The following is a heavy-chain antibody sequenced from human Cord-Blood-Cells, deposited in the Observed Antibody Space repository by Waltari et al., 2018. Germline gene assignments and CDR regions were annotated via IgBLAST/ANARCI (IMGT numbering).Heavy chain of an antibody. V-gene: IGHV4-34*01. CDR3: ARGGEDNWFDP. Sequence: QVQLQPWGAGLLKPSETLSLTCAVYGGSFSGYYWSSIRQPPGKGLEWIGEINHSGSTNYNPSLKSRVTISVDTSKNQFSLKLSSVTAADTAVYYCARGGEDNWFDPWGQGTLVTVSS. J-gene: IGHJ5*02. CDR2: INHSGST. D-gene: IGHD3-10*01. CDR1: GGSFSGYY.